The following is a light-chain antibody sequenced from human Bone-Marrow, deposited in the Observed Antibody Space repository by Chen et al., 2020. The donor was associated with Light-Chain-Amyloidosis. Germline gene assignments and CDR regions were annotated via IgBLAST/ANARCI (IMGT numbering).Light chain of an antibody. J-gene: IGLJ2*01. CDR1: NIGSKT. CDR3: QVWDSISDHSVV. V-gene: IGLV3-21*02. Sequence: SYVLTQPPSVSVAPGQTASFTCGGNNIGSKTVHWYQQQPGQAPVLVVYDDTHRPSGIPERFSGSNSGNTATLTISGVEAGDEADYYCQVWDSISDHSVVFGGGTKLTVL. CDR2: DDT.